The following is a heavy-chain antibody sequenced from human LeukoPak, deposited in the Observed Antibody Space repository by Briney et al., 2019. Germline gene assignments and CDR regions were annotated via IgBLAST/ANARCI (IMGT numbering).Heavy chain of an antibody. V-gene: IGHV4-34*01. D-gene: IGHD2-15*01. CDR1: GGSFSGYY. J-gene: IGHJ4*02. CDR2: INHSGST. CDR3: ARGNLPIVVVVAATRWFDY. Sequence: MPSETLSLTCAVYGGSFSGYYWSWIRQPPGKGLEWIGEINHSGSTNYNPSLKSRVTISVDTSKNQFSLKLSSVTAADTAVFYCARGNLPIVVVVAATRWFDYWGRGTLVTVSS.